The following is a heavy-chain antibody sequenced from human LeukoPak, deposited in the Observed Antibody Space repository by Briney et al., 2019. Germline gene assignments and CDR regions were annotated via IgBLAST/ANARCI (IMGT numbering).Heavy chain of an antibody. CDR2: TSGDEDST. CDR3: AKRTPYSSGSYYFDY. J-gene: IGHJ4*02. Sequence: GGSLRLSCAASGLTLKNFAMSWVRQAPGKGLEWLAVTSGDEDSTHYADSVRGHFVISTDNSKHTSFLHMNSLRAEDTAVYYCAKRTPYSSGSYYFDYWGQGTLVTVSS. V-gene: IGHV3-23*01. CDR1: GLTLKNFA. D-gene: IGHD3-22*01.